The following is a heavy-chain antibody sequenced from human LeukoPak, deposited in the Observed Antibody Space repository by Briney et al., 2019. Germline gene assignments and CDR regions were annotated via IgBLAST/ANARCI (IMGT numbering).Heavy chain of an antibody. Sequence: GGSLRLSCAASGFTFSSYAMSWVRQAPGKGLEWVSTTRDSGATTYYADSVKGRFTVSRDNSKNTLYLQMNSLRADDTAVYYCAKDSEVVRGNYYGILHSWGQGTLVTVSS. V-gene: IGHV3-23*01. D-gene: IGHD1-26*01. CDR2: TRDSGATT. CDR3: AKDSEVVRGNYYGILHS. J-gene: IGHJ5*02. CDR1: GFTFSSYA.